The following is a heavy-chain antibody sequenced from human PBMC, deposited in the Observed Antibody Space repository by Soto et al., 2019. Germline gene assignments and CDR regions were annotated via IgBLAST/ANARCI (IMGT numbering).Heavy chain of an antibody. CDR3: SILHGDCFSSSCHGYYAMDV. V-gene: IGHV4-39*01. J-gene: IGHJ6*02. CDR2: NYNSGTT. Sequence: PSATLSLTCTVSSASISSSRYTWGWIRQPPGKGLEWICSNYNSGTTYYNPSLNSRVTVSVDTSKNQFSLKVSSVTAAYTAVYYCSILHGDCFSSSCHGYYAMDVWGQGTTVTVSS. D-gene: IGHD2-2*01. CDR1: SASISSSRYT.